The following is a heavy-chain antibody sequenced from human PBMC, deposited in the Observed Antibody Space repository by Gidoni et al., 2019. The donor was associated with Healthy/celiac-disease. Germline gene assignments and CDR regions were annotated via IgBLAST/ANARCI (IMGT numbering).Heavy chain of an antibody. CDR2: IWYDGSNK. CDR1: GFTFSSYG. V-gene: IGHV3-33*01. Sequence: QVQLVESGGGVVQPGRSLRLSCAASGFTFSSYGMHWVRQAPGKGLEWVAVIWYDGSNKYYADSVKGRFTISRDNSKNTLYLQMNSLRAEDTAVYYCARDPGNDYLYYYMDVWGKGTTVTVSS. CDR3: ARDPGNDYLYYYMDV. J-gene: IGHJ6*03. D-gene: IGHD4-17*01.